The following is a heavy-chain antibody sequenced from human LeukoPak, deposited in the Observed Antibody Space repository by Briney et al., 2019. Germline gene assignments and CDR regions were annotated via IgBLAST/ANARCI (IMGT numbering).Heavy chain of an antibody. CDR3: ARGFVGSPYYYYYMDV. D-gene: IGHD1-26*01. CDR2: MNPNSGNT. V-gene: IGHV1-8*01. J-gene: IGHJ6*03. CDR1: GYTFTSYD. Sequence: ASVKVSCKASGYTFTSYDINWVRQATGQGLEWMGWMNPNSGNTGYAQKFQGRVTITRNTSISTAYMELSSLRSEDTAVYYCARGFVGSPYYYYYMDVWGKGTTVTVSS.